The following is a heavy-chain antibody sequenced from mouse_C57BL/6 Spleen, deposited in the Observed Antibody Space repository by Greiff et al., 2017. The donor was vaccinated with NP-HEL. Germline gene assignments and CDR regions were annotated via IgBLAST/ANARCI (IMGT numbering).Heavy chain of an antibody. J-gene: IGHJ1*03. V-gene: IGHV1-26*01. CDR2: INPNNGGT. Sequence: VQLQQSGPELVKPGASVKISCKASGYTFTDYYMNWVKQSHGKSLEWIGDINPNNGGTSYNQKFKGKATLTVDKSSSTAYMELRSLTSEDSAVYYCARGGSSYSWYFDVWGTGTTVTVSS. CDR3: ARGGSSYSWYFDV. D-gene: IGHD1-1*01. CDR1: GYTFTDYY.